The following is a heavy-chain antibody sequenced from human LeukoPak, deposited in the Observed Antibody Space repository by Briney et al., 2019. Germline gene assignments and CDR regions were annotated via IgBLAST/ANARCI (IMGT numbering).Heavy chain of an antibody. CDR1: GFTFSNYA. J-gene: IGHJ4*02. Sequence: GGSLRLSCAASGFTFSNYAMGWVRQPPGTRLEWVSSITHSGDNTYYADSVKGRFTISRDNSESRLYLQMNSLRAEDTAVYYCAKDGGSYWGAIDSWGQGTLVTVSS. CDR2: ITHSGDNT. V-gene: IGHV3-23*01. D-gene: IGHD1-26*01. CDR3: AKDGGSYWGAIDS.